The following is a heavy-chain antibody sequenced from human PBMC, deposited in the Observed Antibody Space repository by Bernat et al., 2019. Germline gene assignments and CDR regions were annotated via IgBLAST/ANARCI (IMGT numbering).Heavy chain of an antibody. J-gene: IGHJ4*02. V-gene: IGHV4-31*03. D-gene: IGHD2-15*01. CDR2: IYYRGSA. Sequence: QVQLQESGPGLVKPSQTLSLTCTVSGGSISSGGYYWSWIRQLPGKGLEWIGYIYYRGSAYYNPSLKGRVTISVDTSKNQFSPKLSSVTAADTAVYYCARDNGGYCSGGSCSHYDYWGQGTLVTVSS. CDR3: ARDNGGYCSGGSCSHYDY. CDR1: GGSISSGGYY.